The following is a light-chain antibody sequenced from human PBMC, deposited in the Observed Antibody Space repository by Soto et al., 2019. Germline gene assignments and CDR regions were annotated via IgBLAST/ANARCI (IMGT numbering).Light chain of an antibody. CDR2: SAS. CDR3: QHYGSSPST. CDR1: QSISGTY. Sequence: DTVLTQSPGTLPLTSGERATLSCRASQSISGTYLAWYQQKPGQSPRLLIYSASTRAPGIPDRFSGSGSGTDFTLTISRLEPEDFAVYYCQHYGSSPSTFGRGTKVDIK. J-gene: IGKJ1*01. V-gene: IGKV3-20*01.